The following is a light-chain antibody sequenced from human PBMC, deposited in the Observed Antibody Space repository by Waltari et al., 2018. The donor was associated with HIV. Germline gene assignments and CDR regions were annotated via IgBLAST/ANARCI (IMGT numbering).Light chain of an antibody. J-gene: IGKJ1*01. V-gene: IGKV3-15*01. CDR3: QQYNDWLSWT. Sequence: EIVMTQSPATLSVSPGQRANLAWYQQRPGQAPRLLVYDASTRVAGIPARFSASGFATEFTLTISSLQSEDFAVYYCQQYNDWLSWTFGQGTKVEMK. CDR2: DAS.